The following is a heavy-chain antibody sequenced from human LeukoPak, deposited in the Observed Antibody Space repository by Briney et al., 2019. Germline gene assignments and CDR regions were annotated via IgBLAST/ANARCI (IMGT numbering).Heavy chain of an antibody. D-gene: IGHD3-22*01. CDR1: GGSISSGSYY. V-gene: IGHV4-61*02. CDR3: ARLYYDSSGYYQICYFDY. CDR2: IYTSGST. J-gene: IGHJ4*02. Sequence: SQTLSLTCTVSGGSISSGSYYWRWIRQPAGKGLEWLGRIYTSGSTNYNPSLKSRVTISVDTSKNQFSLNLSSVTAPDTAVYYCARLYYDSSGYYQICYFDYWGQGTLVTVSS.